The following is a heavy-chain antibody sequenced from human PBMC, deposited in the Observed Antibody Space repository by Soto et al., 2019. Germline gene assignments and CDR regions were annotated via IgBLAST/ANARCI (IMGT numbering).Heavy chain of an antibody. CDR1: GGPISSYY. CDR2: IYYSGST. D-gene: IGHD3-22*01. V-gene: IGHV4-59*01. Sequence: SETLSLTCTVPGGPISSYYWSWIRQPPGKGLVRHGYIYYSGSTNYNPSLKSRVTISVDTSKNQFSLKLSSVTAADTAVYYCARDNGRENYYDSSGYWYYFDYWGHGTLVTVSS. CDR3: ARDNGRENYYDSSGYWYYFDY. J-gene: IGHJ4*01.